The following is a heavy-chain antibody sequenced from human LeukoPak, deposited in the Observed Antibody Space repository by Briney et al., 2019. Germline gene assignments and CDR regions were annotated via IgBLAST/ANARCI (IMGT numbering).Heavy chain of an antibody. J-gene: IGHJ3*02. D-gene: IGHD1-1*01. CDR1: GFTLSSYG. Sequence: GRSLRLSCAASGFTLSSYGMHWVRQAPGKGLEWVAVIWYDGSNKYYADSVKGRFTISRDNSKNTLYLEMNSLRADDTAVYYCARTVGNAFDIWGQGTMVTVSS. CDR3: ARTVGNAFDI. CDR2: IWYDGSNK. V-gene: IGHV3-33*01.